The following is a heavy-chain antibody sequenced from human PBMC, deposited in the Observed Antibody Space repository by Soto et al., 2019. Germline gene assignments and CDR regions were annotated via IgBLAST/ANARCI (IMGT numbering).Heavy chain of an antibody. Sequence: QVQLVQSGAEVKKPGASVKVSCKASGYTFTSYGISWVRQAPGQGLEWMGWISAYNGNTNYAQKLQGRVTMTTDTSTSTAYMELRSLRSDDTAVYYCVRAPGQNYYDSSDDAFDIWGQGTMVTVSS. V-gene: IGHV1-18*01. CDR1: GYTFTSYG. CDR3: VRAPGQNYYDSSDDAFDI. J-gene: IGHJ3*02. D-gene: IGHD3-22*01. CDR2: ISAYNGNT.